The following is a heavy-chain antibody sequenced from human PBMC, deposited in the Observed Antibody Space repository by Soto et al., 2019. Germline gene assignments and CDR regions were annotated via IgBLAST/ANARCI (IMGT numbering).Heavy chain of an antibody. J-gene: IGHJ4*02. D-gene: IGHD2-21*01. CDR2: IRGTGGET. CDR3: AQDRGWGVVSPSHDY. Sequence: EVELLESGGGIVQPGGSLRVSCVASGFTFRNFFMSWVRQAPGKGLEWVSAIRGTGGETFYADSVKGRFTISRDNSKNTLYLQMNSLRDEDTALYFCAQDRGWGVVSPSHDYWGQGTLVTVSS. CDR1: GFTFRNFF. V-gene: IGHV3-23*01.